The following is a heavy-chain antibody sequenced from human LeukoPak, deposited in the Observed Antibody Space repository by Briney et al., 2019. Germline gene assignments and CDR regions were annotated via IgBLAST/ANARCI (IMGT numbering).Heavy chain of an antibody. CDR2: SIPIFGTA. CDR3: ARGPSGGPRGD. J-gene: IGHJ4*02. V-gene: IGHV1-69*13. Sequence: ASVKVSCKASGGTFSSYVISWVRQAPGQGLEWMGGSIPIFGTANYAQKFQGGVTITADESTSTAYMELNSLRSEDTAVYYCARGPSGGPRGDWGQGTLVTVSS. D-gene: IGHD2-15*01. CDR1: GGTFSSYV.